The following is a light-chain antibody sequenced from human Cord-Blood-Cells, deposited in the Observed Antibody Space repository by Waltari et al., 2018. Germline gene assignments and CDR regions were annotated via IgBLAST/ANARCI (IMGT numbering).Light chain of an antibody. Sequence: SYELTQPPSVSVSPGQTASITCSGDKLGAKYACWYQQKPGQSPVVVSEHESKRPAGIPERFSCSNSGNTATLTISGTQAMDEADYYCQAWDSSTYVFGTGTKVTVL. CDR2: HES. CDR1: KLGAKY. J-gene: IGLJ1*01. V-gene: IGLV3-1*01. CDR3: QAWDSSTYV.